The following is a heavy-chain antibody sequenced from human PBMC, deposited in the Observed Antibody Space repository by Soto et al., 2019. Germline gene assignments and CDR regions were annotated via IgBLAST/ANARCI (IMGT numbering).Heavy chain of an antibody. Sequence: QVQLQESGPGLVKPSETLSLTCTVSGGSISSYYWSWIRQPAGKGLEWIGRIYTSGSTNYNPSLKSPVTMSVDPSKNQFSLKLSSVTAADTAVYYCARAFPYYYDSSGYPPPGDAFDIWGQGTMVTVSS. J-gene: IGHJ3*02. V-gene: IGHV4-4*07. CDR1: GGSISSYY. D-gene: IGHD3-22*01. CDR3: ARAFPYYYDSSGYPPPGDAFDI. CDR2: IYTSGST.